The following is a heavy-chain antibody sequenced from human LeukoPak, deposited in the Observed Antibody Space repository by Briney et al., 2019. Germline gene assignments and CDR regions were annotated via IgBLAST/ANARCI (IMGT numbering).Heavy chain of an antibody. Sequence: SETLSLTCTVSGGSVSNSLYYWSWIRQPPGKGLEWIGYIYYNGDTNYNPSLKSRVTISVDKSKNQFSLKLSSVTAADTAVYYCARIRAECGGDCQGHYYYYGMDVWGQGTTVTVSS. CDR2: IYYNGDT. J-gene: IGHJ6*02. CDR1: GGSVSNSLYY. CDR3: ARIRAECGGDCQGHYYYYGMDV. D-gene: IGHD2-21*02. V-gene: IGHV4-61*05.